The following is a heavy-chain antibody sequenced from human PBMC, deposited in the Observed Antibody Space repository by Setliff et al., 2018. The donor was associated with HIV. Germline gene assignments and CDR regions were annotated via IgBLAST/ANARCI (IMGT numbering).Heavy chain of an antibody. CDR3: ARSGGGWYNWFDP. CDR1: GYFFGEFY. J-gene: IGHJ5*02. Sequence: GASVKVSCKTSGYFFGEFYIHWVQQAPGKGLEWMGRVNPEDGETIYAEKFQGRVTITADTSTDTAYMELSSLRFDDTAVYYCARSGGGWYNWFDPWGQGTPVTVSS. D-gene: IGHD3-16*01. CDR2: VNPEDGET. V-gene: IGHV1-69-2*01.